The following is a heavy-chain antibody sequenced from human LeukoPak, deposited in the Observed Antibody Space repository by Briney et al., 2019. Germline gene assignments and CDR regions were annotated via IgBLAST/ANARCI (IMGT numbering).Heavy chain of an antibody. V-gene: IGHV4-59*01. CDR2: IYYSGST. D-gene: IGHD3-10*01. CDR1: GGSISSYY. Sequence: PSETLSLTCTVSGGSISSYYWSWIRQPPGKGLEWIGYIYYSGSTNYNPSLKSRVTISVDTSKNQFSLKLSSVTAADTAVYYCARGYYGSGSYYEDYFDYWGQGTLVTVSS. J-gene: IGHJ4*02. CDR3: ARGYYGSGSYYEDYFDY.